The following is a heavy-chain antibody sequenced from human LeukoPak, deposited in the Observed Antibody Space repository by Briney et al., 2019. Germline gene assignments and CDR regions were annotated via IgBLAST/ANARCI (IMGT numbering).Heavy chain of an antibody. CDR2: IYYSGST. D-gene: IGHD3-3*01. CDR3: ARKGAESGPGYFDL. V-gene: IGHV4-59*01. Sequence: SETLSLTCTVSGGSISSYYWSWIRQPPGKGLEWIGYIYYSGSTNYNPSLKSRVTISVDTSKNQFSLKLSSVTAAGTAVYYCARKGAESGPGYFDLWGRGTLVTVSS. J-gene: IGHJ2*01. CDR1: GGSISSYY.